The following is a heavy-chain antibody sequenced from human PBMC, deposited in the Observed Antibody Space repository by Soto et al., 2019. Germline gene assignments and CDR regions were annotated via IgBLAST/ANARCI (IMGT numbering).Heavy chain of an antibody. CDR3: ARAMQQQLVAFDY. J-gene: IGHJ4*02. D-gene: IGHD6-13*01. V-gene: IGHV1-2*02. CDR2: INPNSGGT. CDR1: GYTFTGYY. Sequence: VASVKVSCKASGYTFTGYYMHRVRQAPGQGLEWMGWINPNSGGTNYAQKFQGRVTMTRDTSISTAYMELSRLRSDDTAVYYCARAMQQQLVAFDYWGQGTLVTVSS.